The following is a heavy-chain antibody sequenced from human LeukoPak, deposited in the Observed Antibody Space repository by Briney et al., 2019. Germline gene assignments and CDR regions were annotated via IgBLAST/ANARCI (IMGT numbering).Heavy chain of an antibody. J-gene: IGHJ4*02. CDR1: GGTFSSYA. V-gene: IGHV1-69*06. Sequence: SVKVSCKASGGTFSSYAISWVRQAPGQGLEWLGGIIPIFGTANYAQKSQGRVTITADTSTDTAYMELSSLRSEDTAVYYCATDRMARGVFDYWGQGTLVTVSS. CDR2: IIPIFGTA. D-gene: IGHD2-8*01. CDR3: ATDRMARGVFDY.